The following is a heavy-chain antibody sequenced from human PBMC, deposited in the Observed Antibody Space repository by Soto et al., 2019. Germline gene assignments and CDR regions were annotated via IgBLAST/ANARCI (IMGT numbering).Heavy chain of an antibody. J-gene: IGHJ4*02. CDR1: GFTFSNYW. V-gene: IGHV3-74*01. CDR2: IDHDGPT. CDR3: VRDSHGDY. Sequence: EVQLVESGGGLVQPGGSLRLSCAGSGFTFSNYWMHWVRQAPGQGLEWVSRIDHDGPTDYAGSVRGRFTISRDNAENTLYLQMNSLRPEDTAVYYCVRDSHGDYWGQGTLVTVSS.